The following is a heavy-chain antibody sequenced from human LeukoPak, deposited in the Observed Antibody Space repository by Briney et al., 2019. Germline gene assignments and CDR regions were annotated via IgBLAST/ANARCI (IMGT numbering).Heavy chain of an antibody. D-gene: IGHD3-10*01. V-gene: IGHV3-21*01. CDR3: ARDFTSGDVAFDI. Sequence: PGGSLRLSCAASGFTFSSYSMNWVRQAPGKGLEWVSSISSSSSHIYYADSVKGRFTISRDNDKNSLYLQMNSLRAEDTAVYYCARDFTSGDVAFDIWGQGTMVTVSS. CDR1: GFTFSSYS. J-gene: IGHJ3*02. CDR2: ISSSSSHI.